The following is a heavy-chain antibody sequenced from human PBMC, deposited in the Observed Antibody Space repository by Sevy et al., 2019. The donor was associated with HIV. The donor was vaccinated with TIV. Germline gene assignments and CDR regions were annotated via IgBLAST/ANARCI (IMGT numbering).Heavy chain of an antibody. V-gene: IGHV3-15*01. CDR2: IKSKTDGWTT. Sequence: GGSLRLSCAASGFTISKAWMSWVRQAPGKGLEWVGRIKSKTDGWTTDYAAPVKGRFTISRDDSKNTLYLQMNSLKTEDTAIYYCTTDSKKLGLSALLDYWGQGTLVTVSS. CDR3: TTDSKKLGLSALLDY. J-gene: IGHJ4*02. CDR1: GFTISKAW. D-gene: IGHD7-27*01.